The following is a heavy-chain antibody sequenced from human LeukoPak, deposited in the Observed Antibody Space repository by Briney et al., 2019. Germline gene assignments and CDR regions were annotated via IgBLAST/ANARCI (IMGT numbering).Heavy chain of an antibody. CDR3: ARDQGYYYDSSGYYYYDAFDI. CDR1: GGSISSGSYY. Sequence: NSSETLSLTCTVSGGSISSGSYYWSWIRQPAGKGLEWIGRIYTSGSTNYNPSLKSRVTISVDTSKNQFSLKLSSVTAADTAVYYCARDQGYYYDSSGYYYYDAFDIWGQGTMVTVPS. CDR2: IYTSGST. D-gene: IGHD3-22*01. J-gene: IGHJ3*02. V-gene: IGHV4-61*02.